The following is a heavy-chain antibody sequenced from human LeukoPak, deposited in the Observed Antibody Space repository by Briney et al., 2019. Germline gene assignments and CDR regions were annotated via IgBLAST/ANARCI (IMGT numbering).Heavy chain of an antibody. Sequence: PGGSLRLSCAASGFTFSSYSMNWVRQAPGKGLEWVSSISTSSSYIYYADSVKGRFTISRDNAKNSLYLQMNSLRAEDTAVYYCARVAGQGDAFDIWGQGTMVTVSS. CDR3: ARVAGQGDAFDI. V-gene: IGHV3-21*01. CDR1: GFTFSSYS. CDR2: ISTSSSYI. J-gene: IGHJ3*02.